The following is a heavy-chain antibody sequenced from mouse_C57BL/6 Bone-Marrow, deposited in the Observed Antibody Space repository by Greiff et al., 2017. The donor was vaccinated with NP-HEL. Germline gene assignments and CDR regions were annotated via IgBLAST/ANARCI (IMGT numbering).Heavy chain of an antibody. V-gene: IGHV14-4*01. CDR2: IDPENGDT. CDR3: TTGDYYGSSLDY. J-gene: IGHJ2*01. Sequence: VQLQQSGAELVRPGASVKLSCTASGFNIKDDYMHWVKQRHEQGLEWIGWIDPENGDTEYASKFQGKATITADTSSNTAYLQLSSLTSEDTAVYYCTTGDYYGSSLDYWGQGTTLTVSS. D-gene: IGHD1-1*01. CDR1: GFNIKDDY.